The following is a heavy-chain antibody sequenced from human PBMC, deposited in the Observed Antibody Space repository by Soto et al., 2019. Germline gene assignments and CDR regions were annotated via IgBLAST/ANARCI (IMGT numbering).Heavy chain of an antibody. CDR3: AKDPGGQPQGWFDP. CDR1: GFTFSNYG. J-gene: IGHJ5*02. Sequence: GGSLRLSCAASGFTFSNYGMNWVRQAPGKGLEWVSAISGSGGSTYYADSVKGRFTISRDNSKNTLYLQMNSLRAEDTAVYYCAKDPGGQPQGWFDPWGQGTLVTVSS. CDR2: ISGSGGST. D-gene: IGHD1-26*01. V-gene: IGHV3-23*01.